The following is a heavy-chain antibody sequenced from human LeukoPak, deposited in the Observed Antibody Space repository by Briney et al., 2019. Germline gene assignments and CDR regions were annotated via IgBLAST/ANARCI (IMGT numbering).Heavy chain of an antibody. CDR1: GGSISSGGYY. Sequence: SQTLSLTCTVSGGSISSGGYYWRWIRQHPGKGLEWIGYIYYSGSTYYNPSLKSRVTISVDTSKNQFSLKLSSVTAADTAVYYCASTPWGLNYFDYWGQGTLVTVSS. CDR3: ASTPWGLNYFDY. D-gene: IGHD1-26*01. CDR2: IYYSGST. V-gene: IGHV4-31*03. J-gene: IGHJ4*02.